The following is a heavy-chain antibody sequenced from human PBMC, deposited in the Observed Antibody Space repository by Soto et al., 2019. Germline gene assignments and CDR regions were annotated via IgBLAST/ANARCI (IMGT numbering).Heavy chain of an antibody. J-gene: IGHJ6*02. CDR3: ARERGTKSMDV. V-gene: IGHV3-7*03. CDR1: GFTFSNYW. CDR2: IRQDGSEG. Sequence: GGPLRLSCAASGFTFSNYWMTWVRQAPGKGLEWVANIRQDGSEGSYVDSVKGSSTISRENANFSLFLQMNRLTAEDTAVYYCARERGTKSMDVWGQGTTVTVSS. D-gene: IGHD1-1*01.